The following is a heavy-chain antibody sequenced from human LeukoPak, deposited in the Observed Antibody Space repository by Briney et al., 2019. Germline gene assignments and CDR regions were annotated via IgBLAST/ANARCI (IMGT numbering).Heavy chain of an antibody. J-gene: IGHJ4*02. Sequence: GGSLRLSCAASGFTFSSYGMSWVRQAPGKGLEWVANIQQDGTEKYYVDSVKGRFTISRDNAKTSLYLQMNSLRVEDTAVYYCAKVAKYYYGSETYYFFEHWGQGTPVTASS. V-gene: IGHV3-7*01. CDR2: IQQDGTEK. CDR3: AKVAKYYYGSETYYFFEH. D-gene: IGHD3-10*01. CDR1: GFTFSSYG.